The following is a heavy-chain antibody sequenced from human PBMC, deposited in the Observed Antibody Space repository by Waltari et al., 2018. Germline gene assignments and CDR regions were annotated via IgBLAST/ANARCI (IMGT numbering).Heavy chain of an antibody. CDR1: GFTFSNFA. D-gene: IGHD1-26*01. CDR2: LSGTGDTT. CDR3: AKDNWMYGGRGSFDI. V-gene: IGHV3-23*01. Sequence: QPGGSLRLSCAASGFTFSNFALSWVRQAPGQGLEWVSGLSGTGDTTYYADSVKGRFTISRDNSKNTMYLQMNSLRVEDTALYYCAKDNWMYGGRGSFDIWGQGTMVTVSS. J-gene: IGHJ3*02.